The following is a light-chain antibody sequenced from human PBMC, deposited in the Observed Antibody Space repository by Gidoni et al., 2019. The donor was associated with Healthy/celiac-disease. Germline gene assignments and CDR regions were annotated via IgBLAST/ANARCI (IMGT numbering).Light chain of an antibody. J-gene: IGLJ2*01. CDR3: CSYAGSRVV. V-gene: IGLV2-11*01. CDR2: DVS. CDR1: SSDVGGYNY. Sequence: QSAMTKPRPVSGSPGQSVTISCTGTSSDVGGYNYVSWYQQHPGKAPKLMIYDVSKRPSGVPDRFSGSKSGNTASLTISGLQAEDEADYYCCSYAGSRVVFGGGTKLTVL.